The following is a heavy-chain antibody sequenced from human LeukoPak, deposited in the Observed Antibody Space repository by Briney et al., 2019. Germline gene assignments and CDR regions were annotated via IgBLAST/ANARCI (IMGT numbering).Heavy chain of an antibody. CDR2: ISGSGGTT. CDR1: GFTFSNYA. J-gene: IGHJ4*02. CDR3: AKDPYRASSGLVDY. V-gene: IGHV3-23*01. Sequence: GGSLRLSCATSGFTFSNYAVSWVRQAPGKGLEWVSSISGSGGTTYYADSVKGRFTISGDNSKNTLYLQMNSLRAEDTAVYYCAKDPYRASSGLVDYWGQGTLVTVSS. D-gene: IGHD5-12*01.